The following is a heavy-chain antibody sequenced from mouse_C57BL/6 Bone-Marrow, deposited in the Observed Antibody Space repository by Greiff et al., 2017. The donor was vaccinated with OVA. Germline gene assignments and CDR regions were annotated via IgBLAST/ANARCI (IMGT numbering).Heavy chain of an antibody. V-gene: IGHV5-9*04. J-gene: IGHJ3*01. Sequence: EVKLLESGGGLVKPGGSLKLSCAASGFPFSSYTMSWVRQTPEKRLEWVATISGGGGNTYYPDSVKGRFTISRDNAKNTLYLQMSSLRSEDTAMYYCAWPWFAYWGQGTLVTVSA. CDR3: AWPWFAY. CDR1: GFPFSSYT. CDR2: ISGGGGNT.